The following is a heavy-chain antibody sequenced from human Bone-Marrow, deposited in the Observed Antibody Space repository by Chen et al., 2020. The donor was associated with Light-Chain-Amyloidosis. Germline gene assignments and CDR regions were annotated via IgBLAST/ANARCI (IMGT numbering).Heavy chain of an antibody. CDR1: GYTFPNYW. D-gene: IGHD5-12*01. V-gene: IGHV5-51*01. J-gene: IGHJ4*02. Sequence: EVKKPGKSLKISCRGSGYTFPNYWIGWVRQMPGKGLEWMGVIYPDDSDARYSPSFEGQVTISADKSITTAYLQWRSLKASDTAMYYCARRRDGYNFDYWGQGTLVTVSS. CDR2: IYPDDSDA. CDR3: ARRRDGYNFDY.